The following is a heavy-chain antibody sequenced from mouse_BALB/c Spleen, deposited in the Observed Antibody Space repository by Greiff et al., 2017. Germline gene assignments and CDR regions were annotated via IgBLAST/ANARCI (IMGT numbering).Heavy chain of an antibody. CDR1: GFTFSSYA. CDR3: ARAGYKEFAY. Sequence: EVHLVESGGGLVKPGGSLKLSCAASGFTFSSYAMSWVRQSPEKRLEWVAEISSGGSYTYYPDTVTGRFTISRDNAKNTLYLEMSSLRSEDTAMYYCARAGYKEFAYWGQGTLVTVSA. J-gene: IGHJ3*01. V-gene: IGHV5-9-4*01. CDR2: ISSGGSYT. D-gene: IGHD3-1*01.